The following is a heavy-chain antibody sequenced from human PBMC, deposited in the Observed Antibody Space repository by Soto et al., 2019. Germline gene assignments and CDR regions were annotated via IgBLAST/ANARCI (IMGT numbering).Heavy chain of an antibody. J-gene: IGHJ6*02. V-gene: IGHV6-1*01. Sequence: SQTLSLTCAISGDSVSSNSAAWNWIRQSPSRGLEWLGRTYYRSKWYNDYAVSVKSRITINPDTSKNQFSLQLNSVTPEDTAVYYCTTEGGYSGYNYVFHYYGMDVWGQGTTVTVSS. CDR3: TTEGGYSGYNYVFHYYGMDV. D-gene: IGHD5-12*01. CDR2: TYYRSKWYN. CDR1: GDSVSSNSAA.